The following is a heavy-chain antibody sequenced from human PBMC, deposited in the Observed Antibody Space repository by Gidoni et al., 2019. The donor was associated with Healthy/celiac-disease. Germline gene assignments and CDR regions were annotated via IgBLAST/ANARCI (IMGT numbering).Heavy chain of an antibody. CDR2: IIPILGIA. D-gene: IGHD2-15*01. CDR1: GGTFSSYA. J-gene: IGHJ4*02. CDR3: ARDMGTVVGNYFDY. V-gene: IGHV1-69*04. Sequence: QVQLVQSGAAVKKPGSSVTVSCKASGGTFSSYAISWVRQAPGQGLEWMGRIIPILGIANYAQKFQGRVTITADKSTSTAYMELSSLRSEDTAVYYCARDMGTVVGNYFDYWGQGTLVTVSS.